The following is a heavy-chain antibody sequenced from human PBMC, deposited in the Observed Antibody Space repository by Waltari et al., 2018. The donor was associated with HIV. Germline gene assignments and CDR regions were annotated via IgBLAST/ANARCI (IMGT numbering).Heavy chain of an antibody. J-gene: IGHJ3*02. Sequence: EVQLVESGGGLVQPGGSLRLSCAASGFTFSLYWMSWVRQAPGKGREWVANIKQDGSEKHYVDSVKGRFTSSRDNAKKSLYLQMNSLRAEDTAVYYCARMGLMMYAIGAFDIWGQGTMVTVSS. CDR1: GFTFSLYW. V-gene: IGHV3-7*01. D-gene: IGHD2-8*01. CDR3: ARMGLMMYAIGAFDI. CDR2: IKQDGSEK.